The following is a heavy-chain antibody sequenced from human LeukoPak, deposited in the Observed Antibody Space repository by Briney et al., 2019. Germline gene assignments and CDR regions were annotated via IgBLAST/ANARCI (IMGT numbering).Heavy chain of an antibody. D-gene: IGHD4-11*01. CDR3: ARAGVVDFTNYGSATFDY. CDR2: ITSSSAYI. V-gene: IGHV3-21*01. CDR1: GFTFSTHS. J-gene: IGHJ4*02. Sequence: GGSLRLSCAASGFTFSTHSMNWVRQAPGKGLEWVSSITSSSAYIYYADSVRGRFTISRDNAENSLFLQMNSLRVEGTAVYYCARAGVVDFTNYGSATFDYWGQGTLVTVSS.